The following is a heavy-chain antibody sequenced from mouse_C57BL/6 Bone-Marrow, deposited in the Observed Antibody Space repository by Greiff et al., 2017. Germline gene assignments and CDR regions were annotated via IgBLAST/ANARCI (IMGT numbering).Heavy chain of an antibody. J-gene: IGHJ4*01. CDR2: FHPYNDDT. Sequence: QVHVKQSGAELVKPGASVKMSCKASGYTFTTYPIEWMKQNHGKSLEWIGNFHPYNDDTKYNEKFKGKATLTVEKSSSTVYLELSRLTSDDSAVYYCARGKNYEDAMDYWGQGTSVTVSS. D-gene: IGHD2-3*01. V-gene: IGHV1-47*01. CDR3: ARGKNYEDAMDY. CDR1: GYTFTTYP.